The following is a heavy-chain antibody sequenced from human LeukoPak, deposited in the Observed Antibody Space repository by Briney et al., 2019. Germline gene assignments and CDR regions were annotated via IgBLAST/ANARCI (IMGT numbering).Heavy chain of an antibody. CDR3: AKSGGSGSYYNPFDY. V-gene: IGHV3-23*01. J-gene: IGHJ4*02. CDR1: GFTFSSCA. Sequence: GGSLRLSCAGSGFTFSSCAMNWVRQAPGKGLEWVSAITGSGGGTYYADSVKGRFTISRDNSKDTLYLQMNSLRAEDTAVYYCAKSGGSGSYYNPFDYWGQGTLATVSS. CDR2: ITGSGGGT. D-gene: IGHD3-10*01.